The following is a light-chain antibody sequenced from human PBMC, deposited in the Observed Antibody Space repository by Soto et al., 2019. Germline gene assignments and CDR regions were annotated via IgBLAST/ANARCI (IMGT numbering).Light chain of an antibody. V-gene: IGLV1-44*01. Sequence: QSVLTQPPSASGTPGQRVTISCSGSSFNIGRNPVNWYQQFPGPAPKLLIYTNDQRPSGVPDRFSGSKSGTSASLAISGLQSEDEAEYYCAAWDDSLNGWVFGAGTKVTVL. CDR3: AAWDDSLNGWV. CDR2: TND. J-gene: IGLJ3*02. CDR1: SFNIGRNP.